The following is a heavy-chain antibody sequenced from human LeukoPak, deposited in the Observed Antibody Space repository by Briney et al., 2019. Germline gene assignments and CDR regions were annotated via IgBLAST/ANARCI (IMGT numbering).Heavy chain of an antibody. Sequence: SVKVSCKASGGTFSSYAISWVRQAPGQGLEWMGGIIPIFGTANYAQKFQGRVTITADESTSTAYMELSSLRSEDTTVYYCARDRGYCSSTSCYNFDYWGQGTLVTVSS. CDR3: ARDRGYCSSTSCYNFDY. CDR1: GGTFSSYA. D-gene: IGHD2-2*02. CDR2: IIPIFGTA. V-gene: IGHV1-69*13. J-gene: IGHJ4*02.